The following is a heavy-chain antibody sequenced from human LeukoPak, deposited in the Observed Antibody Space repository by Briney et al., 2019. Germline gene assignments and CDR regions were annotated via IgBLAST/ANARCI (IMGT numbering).Heavy chain of an antibody. J-gene: IGHJ4*02. Sequence: GGSLRLSCAASGFTVSSNYMSWVRQAPGKGLEWVSVIYSGGSTYYADSVKGRFTISRDNSKNTLYLQTNSLRAEDTAVYYCARDLPEAKYYDFWSGYFDYWGQGTLVTVSS. CDR1: GFTVSSNY. CDR2: IYSGGST. CDR3: ARDLPEAKYYDFWSGYFDY. D-gene: IGHD3-3*01. V-gene: IGHV3-66*01.